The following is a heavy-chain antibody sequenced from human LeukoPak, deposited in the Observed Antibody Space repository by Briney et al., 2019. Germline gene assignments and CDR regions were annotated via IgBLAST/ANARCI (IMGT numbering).Heavy chain of an antibody. D-gene: IGHD2-21*01. CDR1: GFTFSNVW. J-gene: IGHJ4*02. CDR3: VTDLVIKGYFDY. V-gene: IGHV3-15*01. Sequence: GGSLRLSCAASGFTFSNVWMSWVRQVPGKGLEWVGRIRRKTDGETTDHTAPVKGRFTISRDDSKNTLYLQMNSLKTEDTAVYYCVTDLVIKGYFDYWGQGALVTVSS. CDR2: IRRKTDGETT.